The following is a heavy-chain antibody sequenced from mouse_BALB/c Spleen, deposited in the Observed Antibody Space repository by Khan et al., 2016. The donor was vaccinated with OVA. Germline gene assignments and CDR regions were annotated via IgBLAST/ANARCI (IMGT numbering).Heavy chain of an antibody. CDR3: VRDGAYHRNDGWFAY. CDR2: INPSNGYT. J-gene: IGHJ3*01. CDR1: GYTFTSYT. Sequence: QIQLVQSGAELARPGASVKMSCKASGYTFTSYTIHWIKKRPGQGLEWIGYINPSNGYTNYNQKFKDKATLTTDKSYTTAYLQLSSLTSDDSAVXNSVRDGAYHRNDGWFAYWGQGTLGTVSA. V-gene: IGHV1-4*01. D-gene: IGHD2-14*01.